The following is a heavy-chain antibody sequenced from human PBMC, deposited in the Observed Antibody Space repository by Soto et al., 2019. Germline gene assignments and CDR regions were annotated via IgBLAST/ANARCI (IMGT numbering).Heavy chain of an antibody. Sequence: GGSLRLSCAASGFTFSSYGMHWVRQAPGKGLEWVAVIWYDGSNKYYADSVKGRFTISRDNSKNTLYLQMNSLRAEDTAVYYCAKDGLLWFGESQPEWGQGTLVTVSS. CDR3: AKDGLLWFGESQPE. CDR2: IWYDGSNK. J-gene: IGHJ4*02. D-gene: IGHD3-10*01. CDR1: GFTFSSYG. V-gene: IGHV3-33*06.